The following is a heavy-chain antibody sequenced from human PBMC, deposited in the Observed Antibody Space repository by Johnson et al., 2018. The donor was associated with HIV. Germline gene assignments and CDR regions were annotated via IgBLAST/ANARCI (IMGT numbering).Heavy chain of an antibody. CDR2: IKQDGSEK. CDR3: ARGSSSWLHDAFDI. V-gene: IGHV3-7*03. D-gene: IGHD6-13*01. CDR1: GFSVSSNY. Sequence: VLLVESGGGLVQPGGSLRLSCAASGFSVSSNYMSWVRQAPGKGLEWVANIKQDGSEKYYADSVKGRFTISRDNSKNTLYLQMNSLKAEDTAVYYCARGSSSWLHDAFDIWGQGTMVTVSS. J-gene: IGHJ3*02.